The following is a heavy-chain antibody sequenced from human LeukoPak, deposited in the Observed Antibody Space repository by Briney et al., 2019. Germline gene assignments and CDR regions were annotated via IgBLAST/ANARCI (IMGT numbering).Heavy chain of an antibody. D-gene: IGHD3-10*01. J-gene: IGHJ3*02. CDR2: IYYSGST. Sequence: SETLSLTCTVSGGSISSGDYYWSWIRQPPGKGLEWIGYIYYSGSTYYSPSLKSRVTISVDTSKNQFSLKLSSATAADTAVYYCARVTISTWFGEGDAFDIWGQGTMVTVSS. CDR3: ARVTISTWFGEGDAFDI. V-gene: IGHV4-30-4*01. CDR1: GGSISSGDYY.